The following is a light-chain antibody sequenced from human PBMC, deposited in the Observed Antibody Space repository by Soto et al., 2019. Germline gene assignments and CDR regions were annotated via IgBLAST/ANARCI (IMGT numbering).Light chain of an antibody. V-gene: IGLV1-40*01. Sequence: QSVLRQPPSLSGAPGQSVTISCSGSISNIGAGYDVHWYQRLPGTGPKLLIYGYTNRPSGVPDRFSGSKSGTSASLAITGLQAEDEADYYCQTHDSSLRAYVFGTGTKVNVL. CDR3: QTHDSSLRAYV. J-gene: IGLJ1*01. CDR1: ISNIGAGYD. CDR2: GYT.